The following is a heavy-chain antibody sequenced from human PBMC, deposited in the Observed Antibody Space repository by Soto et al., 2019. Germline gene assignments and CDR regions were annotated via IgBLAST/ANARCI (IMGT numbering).Heavy chain of an antibody. J-gene: IGHJ4*02. D-gene: IGHD2-15*01. CDR1: GGSISSYY. Sequence: PSETLSLTCPPPGGSISSYYWSWIRQPPGKGLEGVGYIYYSGSTNYNPSLKSRVTISVDTSKHQFSLKLSSVTAEDTAVYYCARRYCSGGSCLDYWGQGTLVTVSS. V-gene: IGHV4-59*01. CDR3: ARRYCSGGSCLDY. CDR2: IYYSGST.